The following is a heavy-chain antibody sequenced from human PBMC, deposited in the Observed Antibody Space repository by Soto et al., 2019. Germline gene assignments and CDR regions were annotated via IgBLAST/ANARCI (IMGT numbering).Heavy chain of an antibody. CDR2: INPNSGVT. D-gene: IGHD5-12*01. V-gene: IGHV1-2*04. CDR1: GDSFNDYY. CDR3: ARESGGATATLDYYYFYMDV. Sequence: QVQLVQSGAEVRKPGASVTVSCRSSGDSFNDYYIHWVRQAPGQGLEWMGWINPNSGVTKYAQKFQGWVSRTRDTSIRTVYMQLSRLRSDDTAVYYCARESGGATATLDYYYFYMDVWGVGTTVTVSS. J-gene: IGHJ6*03.